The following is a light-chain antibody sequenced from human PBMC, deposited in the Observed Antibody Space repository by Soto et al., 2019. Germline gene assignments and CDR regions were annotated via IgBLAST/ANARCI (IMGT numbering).Light chain of an antibody. V-gene: IGLV2-14*01. CDR2: EVN. J-gene: IGLJ1*01. CDR1: TSDVGGYNY. CDR3: SSYAGSSNV. Sequence: QSVLTQPASVSGSPGQSITISCTGTTSDVGGYNYVSWYQQHPGRAPKLLISEVNNRPSGVSNRFSGSKSGNTASLTISGLQAEDEADYYCSSYAGSSNVFGTGTKVTVL.